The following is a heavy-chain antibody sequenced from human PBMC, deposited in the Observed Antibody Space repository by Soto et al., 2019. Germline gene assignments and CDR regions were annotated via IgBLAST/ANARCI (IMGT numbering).Heavy chain of an antibody. J-gene: IGHJ4*02. CDR2: IPRGDSHI. V-gene: IGHV3-48*03. Sequence: GGPLRLSCPASGFTLSSYDLNWVRQAPGKGLEWVSYIPRGDSHIYYADSGKGRFTISRHNAKNSLYLQMNSLRAEDTAVYYCARVPNSSGFHDDWGLGSRVTVCS. CDR3: ARVPNSSGFHDD. CDR1: GFTLSSYD. D-gene: IGHD3-22*01.